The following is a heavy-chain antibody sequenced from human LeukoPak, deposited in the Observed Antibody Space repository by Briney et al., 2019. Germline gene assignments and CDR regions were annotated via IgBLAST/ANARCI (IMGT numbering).Heavy chain of an antibody. Sequence: GGSLRLSCAASGFTFSNYGMHWVRQAPGKGLEWVAVISYDGSNKYYADSVKGRFTISRDNSKNTLDLQMNSLRAEDTAVYYCTRGGASTSYYWFYWSQGTLVTVSS. V-gene: IGHV3-30*03. D-gene: IGHD2-8*01. CDR1: GFTFSNYG. CDR3: TRGGASTSYYWFY. CDR2: ISYDGSNK. J-gene: IGHJ4*02.